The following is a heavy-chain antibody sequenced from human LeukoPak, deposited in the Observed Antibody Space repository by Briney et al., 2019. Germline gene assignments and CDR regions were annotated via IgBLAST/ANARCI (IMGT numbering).Heavy chain of an antibody. D-gene: IGHD3-22*01. CDR2: INPNSGGT. J-gene: IGHJ4*02. Sequence: ASVKVSCKASGYTFTGYYMHWVRQAPGQGLEWMGWINPNSGGTNYAQKFQGRVTMTRDTSISTAYLEPTGLISDDTAVYYCAKGRGYYDTGASDSWGQGTLVTVSS. CDR1: GYTFTGYY. V-gene: IGHV1-2*02. CDR3: AKGRGYYDTGASDS.